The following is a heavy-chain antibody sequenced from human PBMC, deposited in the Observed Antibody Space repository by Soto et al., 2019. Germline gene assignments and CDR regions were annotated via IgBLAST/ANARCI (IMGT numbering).Heavy chain of an antibody. J-gene: IGHJ6*02. Sequence: EVRLLQSGGGLAQPGGSLRLSCAGSGFTFSNYALGWVRQAPGKGLEWVSTISATGGSAYYADSVKGRCTISRDKSINTLFLQMNSLRVEDTAVYYCASAMIRGQANMDVWGQGTTVIVSS. CDR1: GFTFSNYA. V-gene: IGHV3-23*01. CDR3: ASAMIRGQANMDV. CDR2: ISATGGSA. D-gene: IGHD3-10*01.